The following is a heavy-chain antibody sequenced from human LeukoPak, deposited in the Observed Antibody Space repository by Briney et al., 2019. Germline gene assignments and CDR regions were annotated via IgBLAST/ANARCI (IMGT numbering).Heavy chain of an antibody. D-gene: IGHD2-8*01. CDR3: ARSRMLAFYYYYMDV. Sequence: PSETLSLTCAVYGGSFSGYYWSWIRQPPGKGLEWIGEINHSGSTNYNPSLKSRVTISVDTSKNQFSLKLSSVTAADTAVYYCARSRMLAFYYYYMDVWGKGTTVTVSS. J-gene: IGHJ6*03. CDR1: GGSFSGYY. V-gene: IGHV4-34*01. CDR2: INHSGST.